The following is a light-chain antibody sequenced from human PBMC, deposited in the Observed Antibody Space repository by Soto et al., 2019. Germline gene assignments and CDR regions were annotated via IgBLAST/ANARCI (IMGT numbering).Light chain of an antibody. V-gene: IGKV3-15*01. CDR3: QQYNNWPPIWT. CDR2: GAS. CDR1: QSVSSN. Sequence: EIVMTQSPATLSVSPGERATRSCRASQSVSSNLAWYQQKPGQAPRLLIYGASTRATGIPARFSGSGSGTEFTLTISSLQSEDFAVYYCQQYNNWPPIWTFGQGTKVEIQ. J-gene: IGKJ1*01.